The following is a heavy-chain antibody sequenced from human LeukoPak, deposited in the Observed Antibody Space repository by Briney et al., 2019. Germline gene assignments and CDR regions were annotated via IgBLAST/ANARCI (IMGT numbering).Heavy chain of an antibody. CDR3: ARIPYGSGNDAFDI. Sequence: SQTLSLTCDISGDSVSSNSAAWSWIRQSPSRGLEYLGGTYYRSEWYNDYAVSVKSRISINPDTSKNQFSLQLTSVTPEDTAVYYCARIPYGSGNDAFDIWGQGTMVTVSS. D-gene: IGHD3-10*01. V-gene: IGHV6-1*01. CDR2: TYYRSEWYN. CDR1: GDSVSSNSAA. J-gene: IGHJ3*02.